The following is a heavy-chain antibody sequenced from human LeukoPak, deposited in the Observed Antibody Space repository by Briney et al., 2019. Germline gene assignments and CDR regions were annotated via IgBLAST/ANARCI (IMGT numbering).Heavy chain of an antibody. CDR1: GYTFTSYG. CDR2: ISAYNGNT. J-gene: IGHJ4*02. D-gene: IGHD3-22*01. CDR3: ASSVQTYYYDSSGYLPFDY. Sequence: ASVKVSCKASGYTFTSYGISWVRQAPGHGLEWMGWISAYNGNTNYAQKLQGRVTMTTDTSTSTAYMELRSLRSDDTAVYYCASSVQTYYYDSSGYLPFDYWGRGTLVTVSS. V-gene: IGHV1-18*01.